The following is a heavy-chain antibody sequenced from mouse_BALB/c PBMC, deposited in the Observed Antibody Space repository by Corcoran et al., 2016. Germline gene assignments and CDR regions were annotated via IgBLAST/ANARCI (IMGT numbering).Heavy chain of an antibody. V-gene: IGHV9-3-1*01. J-gene: IGHJ4*01. CDR3: AREPFAMDY. Sequence: QIQLVQSGPELKKPGETVKISCKASGYTFTTNGMNWVKQAPGKGLKWMGWINTYTGEPTYADAFKGRFAFSLETSASTAYLQINNLKNEDTATYFCAREPFAMDYWGQGTSVTVSS. CDR2: INTYTGEP. CDR1: GYTFTTNG.